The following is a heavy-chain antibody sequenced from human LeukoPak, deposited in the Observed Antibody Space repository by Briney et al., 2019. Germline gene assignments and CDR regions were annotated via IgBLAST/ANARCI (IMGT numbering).Heavy chain of an antibody. D-gene: IGHD6-13*01. CDR2: IYHSGST. V-gene: IGHV4-38-2*02. J-gene: IGHJ4*02. CDR3: ARGVIATGGNDFDY. CDR1: GYSISSGYY. Sequence: SETLSLTCTVSGYSISSGYYWGWIRQPPGRRLEWIGSIYHSGSTYYNPSLKSRVTLSVDTSKNQFSLKLSSVTAADTAVYYCARGVIATGGNDFDYWGQGTLVTVSS.